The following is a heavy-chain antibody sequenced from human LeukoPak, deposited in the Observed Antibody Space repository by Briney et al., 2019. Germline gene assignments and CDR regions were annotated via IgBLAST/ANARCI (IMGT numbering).Heavy chain of an antibody. Sequence: PGGSLRLSCGGSGFTFSRNAINWVRQTPGKGLVWLSAISSDGRYIYYTDSVKGRFTTSRDNSRNTVYLQMSGLRVEDTAVYSCATVMGSSPSTAYFAYWGQGTLVTVSS. D-gene: IGHD6-6*01. CDR1: GFTFSRNA. V-gene: IGHV3-23*01. J-gene: IGHJ4*02. CDR2: ISSDGRYI. CDR3: ATVMGSSPSTAYFAY.